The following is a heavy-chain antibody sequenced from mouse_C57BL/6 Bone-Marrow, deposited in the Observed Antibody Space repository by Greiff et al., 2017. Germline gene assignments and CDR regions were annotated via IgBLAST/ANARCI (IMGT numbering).Heavy chain of an antibody. CDR2: IDPSDSYT. CDR3: ARDDYYAMDY. CDR1: GYTFTSYG. V-gene: IGHV1-50*01. J-gene: IGHJ4*01. Sequence: VQLVESGAELARPGASVKLSCKASGYTFTSYGISWVKQRTGQGLEWIGEIDPSDSYTNYNQKFKGKATLTVDTSSSTAYMQLSSLTSEDSAVYYWARDDYYAMDYWGQGTSVNVSS.